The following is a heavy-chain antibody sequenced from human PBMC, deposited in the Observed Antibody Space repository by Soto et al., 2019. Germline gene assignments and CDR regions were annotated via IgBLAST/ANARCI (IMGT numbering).Heavy chain of an antibody. CDR2: VTPRNGDT. V-gene: IGHV1-8*02. Sequence: ASVKVSCKASGYTFTSYDINWVRQAAGQGPEWMGSVTPRNGDTAFAQKYQGRVTVTSNTSMSTVYMELSNLRSDDTAVYYCARGGSYWARRHYFDSWGQGTLVTVSS. CDR1: GYTFTSYD. J-gene: IGHJ4*02. CDR3: ARGGSYWARRHYFDS. D-gene: IGHD2-8*02.